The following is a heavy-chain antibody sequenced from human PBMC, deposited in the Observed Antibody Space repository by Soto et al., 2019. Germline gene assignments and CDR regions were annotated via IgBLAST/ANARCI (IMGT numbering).Heavy chain of an antibody. CDR3: QYYYGSGTYVEGLDY. Sequence: QVQLVESGGGVVQPGRSLRLSCTASGFTFSSYAMHWVRQAPGKGLEWVAATSYDGSNKDYADSVKGRFTISRDNSKNTLYLQMNSLRAEDTAVYYCQYYYGSGTYVEGLDYWGQGTLVTVSS. V-gene: IGHV3-30-3*01. CDR1: GFTFSSYA. D-gene: IGHD3-10*01. CDR2: TSYDGSNK. J-gene: IGHJ4*02.